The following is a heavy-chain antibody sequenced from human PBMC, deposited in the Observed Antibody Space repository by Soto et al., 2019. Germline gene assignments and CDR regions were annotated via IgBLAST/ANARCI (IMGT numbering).Heavy chain of an antibody. Sequence: QVQLVESGGGVVQPGRSLRLSCAASGFTFRNYGMHWVRQAPGKGLVWVTVISYDGSHKYYADSVKGRFTISRDNSKNTVYLEMNSLRDEDTAGYDWAKRRGDHSNYSWGIDVRGQGATGTVSS. V-gene: IGHV3-30*18. CDR2: ISYDGSHK. CDR1: GFTFRNYG. CDR3: AKRRGDHSNYSWGIDV. D-gene: IGHD4-4*01. J-gene: IGHJ6*02.